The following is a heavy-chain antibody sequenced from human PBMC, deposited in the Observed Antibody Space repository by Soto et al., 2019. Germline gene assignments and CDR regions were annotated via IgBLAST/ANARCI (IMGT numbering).Heavy chain of an antibody. CDR2: ISAYNGNT. D-gene: IGHD6-19*01. J-gene: IGHJ4*02. V-gene: IGHV1-18*01. Sequence: ASVKVSCKASGYTFTSYGISWVRQAPGQGLEWMGWISAYNGNTNYAQKLQGRVTMTTDTSTSTAYMELRSLRSDDTAVYYCARVEPFGPGGGGWFRFDYWGQGTLSTVSS. CDR3: ARVEPFGPGGGGWFRFDY. CDR1: GYTFTSYG.